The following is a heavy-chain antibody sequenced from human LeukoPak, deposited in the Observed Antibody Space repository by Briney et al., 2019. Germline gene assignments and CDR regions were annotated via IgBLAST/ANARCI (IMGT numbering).Heavy chain of an antibody. CDR3: AKDRDDYVWGSYLGAFDI. CDR1: GFTFSSYG. J-gene: IGHJ3*02. Sequence: GGSLRLSCAASGFTFSSYGMSWVRQAPGKGLEWVSAISATGGTTYYADSVKGRFTISRDNSKNTLYLQMNSLRAEDTAVFYCAKDRDDYVWGSYLGAFDIWGQGTMVTVSS. CDR2: ISATGGTT. D-gene: IGHD3-16*01. V-gene: IGHV3-23*01.